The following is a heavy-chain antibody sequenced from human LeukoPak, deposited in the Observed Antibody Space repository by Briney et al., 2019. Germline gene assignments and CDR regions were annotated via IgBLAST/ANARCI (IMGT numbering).Heavy chain of an antibody. CDR1: GFTVSSNY. J-gene: IGHJ4*02. D-gene: IGHD1-14*01. CDR2: IYSGGTT. CDR3: ARDGPGTGNFDY. Sequence: GGSLRLSCAASGFTVSSNYMSWVRQAPGKGLEWVSVIYSGGTTYYADSVKGRFTISRDNSKSTLYLQMNSLRAEDTAVYYCARDGPGTGNFDYWGQGTLVTVSS. V-gene: IGHV3-66*01.